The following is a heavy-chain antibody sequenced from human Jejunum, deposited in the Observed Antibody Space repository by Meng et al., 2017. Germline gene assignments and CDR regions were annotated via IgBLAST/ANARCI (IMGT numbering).Heavy chain of an antibody. CDR3: AKEMVRGWPFQH. D-gene: IGHD3-10*01. V-gene: IGHV3-23*01. Sequence: GGSLRLSCAASGFTFSSYTMTWVRQAPGTRLEWVSGISGSGGRTYYAGSVKGRFTISRDNSKNTLYLQMNSLRAEDTAVYFCAKEMVRGWPFQHWGQGTLVTVSS. CDR2: ISGSGGRT. J-gene: IGHJ1*01. CDR1: GFTFSSYT.